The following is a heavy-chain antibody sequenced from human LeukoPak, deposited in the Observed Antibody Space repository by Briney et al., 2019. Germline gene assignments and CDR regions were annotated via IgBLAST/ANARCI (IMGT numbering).Heavy chain of an antibody. J-gene: IGHJ4*02. CDR1: GGSISSSSYY. D-gene: IGHD3-22*01. V-gene: IGHV4-39*01. CDR2: IYYSGST. CDR3: ARQSYYYDSSGYSRPAFDY. Sequence: SETLSLTCTVSGGSISSSSYYWGWIRQPPGKGLEWIGSIYYSGSTYYNPSLKSRVTISVDTSKNQFSLKLSSVTAADTAVYYCARQSYYYDSSGYSRPAFDYWGQGTLVTVSS.